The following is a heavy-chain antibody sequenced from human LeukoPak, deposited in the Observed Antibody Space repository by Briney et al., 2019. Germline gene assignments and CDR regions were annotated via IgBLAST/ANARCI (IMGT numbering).Heavy chain of an antibody. J-gene: IGHJ5*02. CDR3: ARVNTMVRGVIITKWFDP. CDR1: GGTFSSYA. CDR2: IIPIFGTA. Sequence: SVKVSCKASGGTFSSYAISWVRQAPGQGLEWMGGIIPIFGTANYAQKFQGRVTITADKSTSTAYMELSSLRSEDTAVYYCARVNTMVRGVIITKWFDPWGQGTLVTVSS. V-gene: IGHV1-69*06. D-gene: IGHD3-10*01.